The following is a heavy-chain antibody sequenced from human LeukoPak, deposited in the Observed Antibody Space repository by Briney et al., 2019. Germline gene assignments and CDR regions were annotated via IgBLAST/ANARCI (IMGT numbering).Heavy chain of an antibody. CDR1: GFTFNSYG. CDR3: AKDRPRCSTTTCYSHFDY. CDR2: IRYDGSNE. V-gene: IGHV3-30*02. D-gene: IGHD2-2*01. Sequence: GGSLRLSCAASGFTFNSYGIHWVRQAPGKGLEWVAFIRYDGSNENYADSVKGRFTTSRDDSKNMVSLQMNSLRAEDTAVYYCAKDRPRCSTTTCYSHFDYWGQGTLVTVSS. J-gene: IGHJ4*02.